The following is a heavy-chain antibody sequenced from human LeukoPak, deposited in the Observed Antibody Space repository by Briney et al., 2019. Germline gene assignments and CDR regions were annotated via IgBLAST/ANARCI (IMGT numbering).Heavy chain of an antibody. CDR3: ARDRNAFDI. J-gene: IGHJ3*02. CDR2: INDDGSSA. CDR1: GFSFSDYW. V-gene: IGHV3-74*01. Sequence: GGSLRLSCAASGFSFSDYWMHWVRQAPGKGLLWVSRINDDGSSANYADSVKGRFTMSRDNAQNSLYLQMNSLRAEDTAVYYCARDRNAFDIWGQGTMVTVSS.